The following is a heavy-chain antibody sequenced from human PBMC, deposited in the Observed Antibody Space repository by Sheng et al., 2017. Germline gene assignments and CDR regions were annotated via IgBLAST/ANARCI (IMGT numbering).Heavy chain of an antibody. CDR3: ARDETLYSSGWYHFDY. V-gene: IGHV3-30-3*01. D-gene: IGHD6-19*01. J-gene: IGHJ4*02. CDR1: GFTFTNYA. CDR2: LSYDGINK. Sequence: QVQLVESGGGVVQPGRSLRLSCAASGFTFTNYAMHWVRQAPGKGLEWVAVLSYDGINKHYADSVNGRFTISRDDSQNTLFLQMNSLRAEDTAVYYCARDETLYSSGWYHFDYWGQGTLVTVSS.